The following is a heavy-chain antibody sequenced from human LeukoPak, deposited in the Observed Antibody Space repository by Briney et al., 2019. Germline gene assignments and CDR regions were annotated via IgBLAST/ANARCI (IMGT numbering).Heavy chain of an antibody. CDR2: IYPGDSDT. CDR1: GYSFTSYW. Sequence: GESLKISCKGSGYSFTSYWIGWVRQMPGKGLEWMGIIYPGDSDTRYSPSFQGQVTISADKSISTAYLQWSSLKASDTATYYCARRGVDFWSGYEYYFDYWGQGTLVTVSS. V-gene: IGHV5-51*01. CDR3: ARRGVDFWSGYEYYFDY. D-gene: IGHD3-3*01. J-gene: IGHJ4*02.